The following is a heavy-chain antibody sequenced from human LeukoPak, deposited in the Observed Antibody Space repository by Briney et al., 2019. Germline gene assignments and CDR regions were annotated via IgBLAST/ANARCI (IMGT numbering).Heavy chain of an antibody. J-gene: IGHJ4*02. CDR2: VNLKSGNT. V-gene: IGHV1-8*03. CDR1: GYTFTRYD. D-gene: IGHD2-15*01. CDR3: ARVGGSPDS. Sequence: GASVKVSCKASGYTFTRYDINWVRQATGQGLEWMGWVNLKSGNTGSAQKFQGRVTITRDTSINTAYMELSSLRPEDTGVYYCARVGGSPDSWGQGTLVTVSS.